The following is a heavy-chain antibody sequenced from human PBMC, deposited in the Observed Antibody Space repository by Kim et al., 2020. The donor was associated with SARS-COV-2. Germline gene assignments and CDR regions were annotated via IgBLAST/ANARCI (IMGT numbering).Heavy chain of an antibody. D-gene: IGHD1-20*01. J-gene: IGHJ4*02. CDR3: ARDPWGYKWYFDF. V-gene: IGHV1-3*01. Sequence: NYSQNVQGRVPITRDQSAGPAYMELNSLRSDDTAVYYCARDPWGYKWYFDFWGQGTLVTVSS.